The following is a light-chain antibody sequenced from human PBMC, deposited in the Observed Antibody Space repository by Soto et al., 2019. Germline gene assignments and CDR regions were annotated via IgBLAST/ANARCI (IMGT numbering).Light chain of an antibody. CDR3: PSFHSSSPHVV. CDR2: EDN. CDR1: SGSIASNY. V-gene: IGLV6-57*04. Sequence: NFMLTQPHSVSESPGKTVTISCTRSSGSIASNYVQWYQQRPGSAPTTVIYEDNQRPSGVPDRFSGSIDSSSNSASLTISGLKTEDEADYYCPSFHSSSPHVVFGGGTKLTVL. J-gene: IGLJ2*01.